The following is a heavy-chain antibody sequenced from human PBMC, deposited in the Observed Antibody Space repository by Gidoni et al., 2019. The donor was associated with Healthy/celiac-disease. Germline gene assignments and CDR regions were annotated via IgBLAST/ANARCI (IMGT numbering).Heavy chain of an antibody. Sequence: EVQLVESGGGFVQPGGSLRLSCAASGFTFSSYWMHWVRQAPGKGRVWVPRMKRDGSRRRYADSGKGRFTTSRDNAKNARYLQMNRLRAEDTAVYYCAIINMVRGVIVTYGMDVWGQGTTVTVSS. CDR3: AIINMVRGVIVTYGMDV. J-gene: IGHJ6*02. D-gene: IGHD3-10*01. V-gene: IGHV3-74*01. CDR2: MKRDGSRR. CDR1: GFTFSSYW.